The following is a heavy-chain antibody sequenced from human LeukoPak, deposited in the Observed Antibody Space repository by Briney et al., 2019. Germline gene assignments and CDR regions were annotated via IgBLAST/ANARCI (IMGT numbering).Heavy chain of an antibody. J-gene: IGHJ6*03. Sequence: SETLSLTCTVSAGSITNYYWSWIRQPPGKGLEWIGYIYYTGSTNYNPSLKSRVSISVDTSKNQFSLKLSSVTAADTAVYYCARIPVGRMNYYMDVWGKGTTVTVSS. CDR1: AGSITNYY. CDR3: ARIPVGRMNYYMDV. V-gene: IGHV4-59*08. CDR2: IYYTGST. D-gene: IGHD2-8*02.